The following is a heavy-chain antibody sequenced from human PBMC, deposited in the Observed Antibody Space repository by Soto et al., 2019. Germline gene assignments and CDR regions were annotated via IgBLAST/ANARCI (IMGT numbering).Heavy chain of an antibody. J-gene: IGHJ4*02. CDR1: GFTFSSYG. CDR2: ISYDGSNK. V-gene: IGHV3-30*18. D-gene: IGHD3-22*01. Sequence: PGGSLRLSCAASGFTFSSYGMHWVRQAPGKGLEWVAVISYDGSNKYYADSVKGRFTISRDNSKNTLYLQMNSLRAEDTAVYYCAKGPDYYDSSGYFGYWGQGTLVTVSS. CDR3: AKGPDYYDSSGYFGY.